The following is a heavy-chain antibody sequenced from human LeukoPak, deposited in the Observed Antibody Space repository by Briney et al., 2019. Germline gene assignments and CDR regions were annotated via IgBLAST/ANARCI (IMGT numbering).Heavy chain of an antibody. Sequence: GGSLRLSCAASGFTFSSYEMNWVRQAPGKGLEWVSYISSSGSTIYYADSVKGRFTISRDNAKNSLYLQMSSLRAEDTAVYYCARVFAKQLVPDAFDIWGQGTMVTVSS. D-gene: IGHD6-6*01. V-gene: IGHV3-48*03. J-gene: IGHJ3*02. CDR3: ARVFAKQLVPDAFDI. CDR1: GFTFSSYE. CDR2: ISSSGSTI.